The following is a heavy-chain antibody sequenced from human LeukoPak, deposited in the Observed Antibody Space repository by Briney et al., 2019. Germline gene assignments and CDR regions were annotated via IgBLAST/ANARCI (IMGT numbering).Heavy chain of an antibody. CDR3: ARLPVVPAAIIYYYYYYMDV. Sequence: GGSLRLSCAASGFTLSIYSMNWVRQAPGKGLEWVSHISSSSTIYYADSVKGRFTISRDNAKNSLYLQMNSLRAEDTAVYYCARLPVVPAAIIYYYYYYMDVWGKGTTVTVSS. J-gene: IGHJ6*03. V-gene: IGHV3-48*01. CDR1: GFTLSIYS. D-gene: IGHD2-2*01. CDR2: ISSSSTI.